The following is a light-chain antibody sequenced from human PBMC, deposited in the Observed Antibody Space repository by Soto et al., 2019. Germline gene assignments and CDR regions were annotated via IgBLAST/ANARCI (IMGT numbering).Light chain of an antibody. CDR2: DAS. Sequence: DIQMTQSPSTLSASVGDRVTITCRASQSISSWLAWYQQKPGKAPKLLIYDASSLESGVPSRFSGSGSGTEFTLTISSLQPADFATYYCQQYNRYSPTFGQGTKVEIK. CDR1: QSISSW. J-gene: IGKJ1*01. V-gene: IGKV1-5*01. CDR3: QQYNRYSPT.